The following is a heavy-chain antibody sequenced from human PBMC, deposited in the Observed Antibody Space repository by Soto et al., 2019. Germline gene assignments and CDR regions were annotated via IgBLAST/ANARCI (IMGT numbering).Heavy chain of an antibody. CDR3: ARLRNNMFQ. J-gene: IGHJ4*02. Sequence: SETLSLTCTVSGGSISSSSYYWGWIRQPPGKGLEWIGSIYYSGSTYYNPSLKSRVTISVDTSKNQFSLKLTSVTAADTAVYYCARLRNNMFQGGQGTLVTVSS. CDR2: IYYSGST. V-gene: IGHV4-39*01. D-gene: IGHD3-10*02. CDR1: GGSISSSSYY.